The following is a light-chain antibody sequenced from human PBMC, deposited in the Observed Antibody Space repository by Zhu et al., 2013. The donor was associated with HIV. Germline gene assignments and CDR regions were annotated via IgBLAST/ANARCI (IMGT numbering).Light chain of an antibody. J-gene: IGKJ3*01. CDR2: GAS. Sequence: EIVLTQSPATLSVSPGERATLSCRASQSVSSNLAWYQQKPGQAPRLLMYGASTRGTGIPDRFSGCGSGTDFTLTITSLQPDDFATYYCQHVNSNAAFGPGTKVDV. V-gene: IGKV3D-15*01. CDR3: QHVNSNAA. CDR1: QSVSSN.